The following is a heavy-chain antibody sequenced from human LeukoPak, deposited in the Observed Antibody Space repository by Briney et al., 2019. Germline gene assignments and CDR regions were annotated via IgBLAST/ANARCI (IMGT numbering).Heavy chain of an antibody. D-gene: IGHD6-19*01. J-gene: IGHJ4*02. V-gene: IGHV4-59*01. CDR2: IYYSGST. Sequence: PSETLSLTCTVSGGSISSYYWSWIRQPPGKGLEWIGYIYYSGSTNYNPSLKSRVTISVDTSKNQFSLKLSSVTAADTAVYYCARWSFDSSGWYYFDYWGQGTLVTVSS. CDR3: ARWSFDSSGWYYFDY. CDR1: GGSISSYY.